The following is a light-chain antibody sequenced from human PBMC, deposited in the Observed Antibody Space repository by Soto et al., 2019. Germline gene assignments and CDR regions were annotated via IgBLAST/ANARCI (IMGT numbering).Light chain of an antibody. V-gene: IGKV1-5*03. J-gene: IGKJ4*01. CDR1: QSVSTW. CDR3: QQYDSYPLT. CDR2: KAS. Sequence: DIQMTQSPSTLSASVGDRVTITCRASQSVSTWLAWYQQKPGKAPDLLIFKASRLQSGVPSRFSGSGSGTEFTLTISSLQPDDFAIYYCQQYDSYPLTFSGGTRVDIK.